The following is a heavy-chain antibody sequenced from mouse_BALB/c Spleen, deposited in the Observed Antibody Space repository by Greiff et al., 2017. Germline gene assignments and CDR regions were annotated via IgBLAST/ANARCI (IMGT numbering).Heavy chain of an antibody. CDR2: INPNNGGT. CDR3: ARTKYGNPLWYFDV. V-gene: IGHV1-18*01. Sequence: DVKLVESGPELVKPGASVKIPCKASGYTFTDYNMDWVKQSHGKSLEWIGDINPNNGGTIYNQKFKGKATLTVDKSSSTAYMELRSLTSEDTAVYYCARTKYGNPLWYFDVWGAGTTVTVSS. D-gene: IGHD2-10*02. CDR1: GYTFTDYN. J-gene: IGHJ1*01.